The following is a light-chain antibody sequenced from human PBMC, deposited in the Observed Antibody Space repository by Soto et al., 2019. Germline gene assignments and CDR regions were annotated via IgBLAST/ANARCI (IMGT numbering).Light chain of an antibody. Sequence: DIQMTQSPSSLSASVGDRVTITCQASQDISNYLNWYQQKPGKAPKLLIYDASNLETGVPSRFSGSGSGTDFTFTISSLEPEDFAVYYCQQRSNWPPGVSAYTFGQGTKLEIK. CDR2: DAS. CDR3: QQRSNWPPGVSAYT. V-gene: IGKV1-33*01. J-gene: IGKJ2*01. CDR1: QDISNY.